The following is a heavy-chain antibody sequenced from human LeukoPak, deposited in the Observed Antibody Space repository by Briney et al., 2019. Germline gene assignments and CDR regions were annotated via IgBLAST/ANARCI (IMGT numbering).Heavy chain of an antibody. Sequence: GGSLRLSCAASGFISSSYWMSWVRQAPGKGLEWVGRIRSNSDGGTIDYAAPVKGRFALSRDDSKNTLYLQMNSLQTEDTAVYYCATDFYDTTWGQGTLVTVSS. CDR2: IRSNSDGGTI. V-gene: IGHV3-15*01. CDR3: ATDFYDTT. CDR1: GFISSSYW. J-gene: IGHJ5*02. D-gene: IGHD3-22*01.